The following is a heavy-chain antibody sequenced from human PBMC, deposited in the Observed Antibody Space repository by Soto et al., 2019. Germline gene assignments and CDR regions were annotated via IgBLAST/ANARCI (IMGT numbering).Heavy chain of an antibody. CDR2: IIPILGIA. V-gene: IGHV1-69*02. D-gene: IGHD6-6*01. CDR3: AGRYSSSSLDYYYGMDA. CDR1: GGTFSSYT. Sequence: GASLKVSCKSSGGTFSSYTISWVRQAPGQGLEWMGRIIPILGIANYAQKFQGRVTITADKSTSTAYMELSSLRSEDTAVYYCAGRYSSSSLDYYYGMDAWGQGTTVTVSS. J-gene: IGHJ6*02.